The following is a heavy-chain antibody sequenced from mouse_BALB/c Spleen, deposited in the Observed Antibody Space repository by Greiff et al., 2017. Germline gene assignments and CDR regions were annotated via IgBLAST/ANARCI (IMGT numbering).Heavy chain of an antibody. D-gene: IGHD1-1*01. CDR3: TRGDYYGSSYYAMDC. Sequence: QVQLKQSGAELVKPGASVKLSCKASGYTFTSYYMYWVKQRPGQGLEWIGEINPSNGGTNFNEKFKSKATLTVDKSSSTAYMQLSSLTSEDSAVYYCTRGDYYGSSYYAMDCWGQGTSVTVSS. CDR1: GYTFTSYY. CDR2: INPSNGGT. J-gene: IGHJ4*01. V-gene: IGHV1S81*02.